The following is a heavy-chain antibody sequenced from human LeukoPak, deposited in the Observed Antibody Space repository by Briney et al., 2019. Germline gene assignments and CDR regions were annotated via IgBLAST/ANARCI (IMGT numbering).Heavy chain of an antibody. V-gene: IGHV1-2*02. Sequence: ASVKVSCKASGYTFTGYYMHWVRQAPGQGLEWMGWINPNSGGTNYAQKFQGRVTMTRDTSISTAYMELSRLRSDDTAVYYCASYYSSSYNWFDPWGQGTLVTVSS. J-gene: IGHJ5*02. CDR1: GYTFTGYY. D-gene: IGHD6-6*01. CDR2: INPNSGGT. CDR3: ASYYSSSYNWFDP.